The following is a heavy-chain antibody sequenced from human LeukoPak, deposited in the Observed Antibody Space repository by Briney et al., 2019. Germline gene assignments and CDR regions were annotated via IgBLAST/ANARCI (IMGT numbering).Heavy chain of an antibody. CDR1: GGSFSGYY. CDR2: INHSGST. J-gene: IGHJ4*02. Sequence: MASETLSLTCAVYGGSFSGYYWSWIRQPPGKGLEWIGEINHSGSTNYDPSLKSRVTISVDTSKNQFSLKLSSVTAADTAVYYCARAPRITIFGVVHDYRGQGTLVTVSS. CDR3: ARAPRITIFGVVHDY. D-gene: IGHD3-3*01. V-gene: IGHV4-34*01.